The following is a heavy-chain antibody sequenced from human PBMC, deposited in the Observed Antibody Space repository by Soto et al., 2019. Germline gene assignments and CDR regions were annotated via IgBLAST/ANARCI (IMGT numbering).Heavy chain of an antibody. D-gene: IGHD3-3*01. CDR2: ISGSGGST. Sequence: HPGGSLRLSCAASGFTFSSYAMSWVRQAPGKGLEWVSAISGSGGSTYYADSVKGRFTISRDNSKNTLYLQMNSLRAEDTAVYYCAKDREPFTIFAGGRYGMDVWGQGTTVTVSS. J-gene: IGHJ6*02. V-gene: IGHV3-23*01. CDR1: GFTFSSYA. CDR3: AKDREPFTIFAGGRYGMDV.